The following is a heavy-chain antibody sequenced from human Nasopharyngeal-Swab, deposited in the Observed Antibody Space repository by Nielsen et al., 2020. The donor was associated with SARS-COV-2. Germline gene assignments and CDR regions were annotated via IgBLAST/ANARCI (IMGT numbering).Heavy chain of an antibody. Sequence: ASVKVSCKASGYTFTGYYMHWVRQAPGQGLEWMGWINPNSGGTNYAQKFQGWVTMTRDTSISTAYMELSRLRSDDTAVYYCARGNILLWFGEDRGGAFDIWGQGTMVTVSS. V-gene: IGHV1-2*04. CDR1: GYTFTGYY. CDR2: INPNSGGT. D-gene: IGHD3-10*01. J-gene: IGHJ3*02. CDR3: ARGNILLWFGEDRGGAFDI.